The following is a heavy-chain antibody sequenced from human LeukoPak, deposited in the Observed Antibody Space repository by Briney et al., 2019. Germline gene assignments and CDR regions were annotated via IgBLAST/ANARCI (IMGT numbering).Heavy chain of an antibody. J-gene: IGHJ4*02. D-gene: IGHD3-9*01. Sequence: GASVKVSCKASGYTFTSYDINWVRQATGQGLEWMGWMNPNSGNTGYAQKFQGRVTMTRNTSISTAYMELSSLRSEDTAVYHCARGSYDILTGYYNQNFHYWGQGTLVTVSS. CDR3: ARGSYDILTGYYNQNFHY. CDR2: MNPNSGNT. CDR1: GYTFTSYD. V-gene: IGHV1-8*01.